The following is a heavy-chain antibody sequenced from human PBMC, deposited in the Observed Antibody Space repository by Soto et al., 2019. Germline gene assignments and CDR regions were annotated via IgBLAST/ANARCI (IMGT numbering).Heavy chain of an antibody. CDR2: INPSGGST. V-gene: IGHV1-46*01. CDR3: ARPEKGGSY. D-gene: IGHD1-26*01. CDR1: GYTFTNCY. Sequence: QVQLVQSEAEVKKPGASVKVSCKASGYTFTNCYMHWVRQAPGQGLEWMGIINPSGGSTTYAQKCQGRVTITRETPTSTVNRELRSLTSGDPAVYYCARPEKGGSYGGQGTLVTVSS. J-gene: IGHJ4*02.